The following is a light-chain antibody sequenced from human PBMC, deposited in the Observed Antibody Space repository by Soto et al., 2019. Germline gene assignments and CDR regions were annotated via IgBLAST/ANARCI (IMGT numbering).Light chain of an antibody. CDR2: DNN. CDR1: SSDIGKTY. J-gene: IGLJ2*01. CDR3: GTWDYSLSAGV. V-gene: IGLV1-51*01. Sequence: QSVLTQPPSVSAAPGQKVSISCSGSSSDIGKTYVYWYQQLPGTAPKLLIYDNNKRPSGIPDRFSGSKSGTAATLGITGLQTGDEADDYCGTWDYSLSAGVFGGGTKLTVL.